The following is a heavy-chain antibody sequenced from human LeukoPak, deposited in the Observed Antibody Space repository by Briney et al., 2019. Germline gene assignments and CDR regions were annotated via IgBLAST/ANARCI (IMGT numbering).Heavy chain of an antibody. V-gene: IGHV1-58*01. J-gene: IGHJ6*02. Sequence: SVKVSCKDSGFTFTSSAVQWVRQARGQRLEWIGWIVVGSGNTNYAQKFQERVTITRDMSTSTAYMELSSLRSEDTAVYYCAAARMGSYYYYGMDVWGQGTTVTVSS. CDR2: IVVGSGNT. CDR3: AAARMGSYYYYGMDV. D-gene: IGHD3-10*01. CDR1: GFTFTSSA.